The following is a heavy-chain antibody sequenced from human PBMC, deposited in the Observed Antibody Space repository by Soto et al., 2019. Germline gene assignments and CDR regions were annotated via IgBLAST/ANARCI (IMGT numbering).Heavy chain of an antibody. D-gene: IGHD3-10*01. CDR3: GRAGDNGWGPFDS. CDR2: LSSYNGNT. V-gene: IGHV1-18*01. CDR1: GYPFNSYT. J-gene: IGHJ4*02. Sequence: ASVKVSCKASGYPFNSYTITWVRQAPGQGLEWMGWLSSYNGNTNFAQKFQGRLTMTADTGSNTVYMELRSLSSDDTAVYFCGRAGDNGWGPFDSGGQAPPVTASS.